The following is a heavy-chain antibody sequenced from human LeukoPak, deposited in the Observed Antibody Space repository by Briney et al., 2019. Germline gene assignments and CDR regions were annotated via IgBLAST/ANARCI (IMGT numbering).Heavy chain of an antibody. J-gene: IGHJ3*02. CDR2: INPNSGGT. CDR3: ARDSLSSYYDSSGPDAFDI. CDR1: GYTFTGYY. Sequence: AAVNVSCKASGYTFTGYYMHWVRQAPGQGLEWMGWINPNSGGTNYAQKFQGRVTMTRDTSISTAYMELSRLRSDDTAVYYCARDSLSSYYDSSGPDAFDIWGQGTMVTVSS. V-gene: IGHV1-2*02. D-gene: IGHD3-22*01.